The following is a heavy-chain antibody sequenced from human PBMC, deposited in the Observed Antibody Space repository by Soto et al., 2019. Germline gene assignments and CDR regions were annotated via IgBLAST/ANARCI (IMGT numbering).Heavy chain of an antibody. CDR1: GGSFSGYY. V-gene: IGHV4-34*01. J-gene: IGHJ5*02. Sequence: SETLSLTCAVYGGSFSGYYWSWIRQPPGKGLEWIGEINHSGSTNYNPSLKSRVTISVDTSKNQFSLKLSSVPAADTAVYYCARGRYSYGYSSWFDPWGQGTLVTVSS. CDR2: INHSGST. CDR3: ARGRYSYGYSSWFDP. D-gene: IGHD5-18*01.